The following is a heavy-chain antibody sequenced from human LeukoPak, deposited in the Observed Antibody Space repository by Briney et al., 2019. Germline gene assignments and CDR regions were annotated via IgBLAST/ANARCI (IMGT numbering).Heavy chain of an antibody. CDR2: ISYDGSNK. V-gene: IGHV3-30-3*01. D-gene: IGHD6-13*01. Sequence: GGSLRLSCAASGFTFSSYAMHWVRQAPGKGLEWVAVISYDGSNKYYADSVKGRFTISRDNSKNSLYLQMNSLRAEDTAVYYCARDLPGIAAAGTTPGLWGRGTLVTVSS. CDR1: GFTFSSYA. J-gene: IGHJ2*01. CDR3: ARDLPGIAAAGTTPGL.